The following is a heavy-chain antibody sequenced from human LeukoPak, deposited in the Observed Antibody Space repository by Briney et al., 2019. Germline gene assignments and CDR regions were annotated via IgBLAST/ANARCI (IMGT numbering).Heavy chain of an antibody. D-gene: IGHD5-18*01. CDR1: GFTFDDYG. V-gene: IGHV3-20*04. Sequence: GGSLRLSCAASGFTFDDYGMSWVRQAPGKGLEWVSGINWNGGSTGYADSVKGRFTISRDNSKSTLYLQMNSLRAEDTAVYYCAKDQGIQLWLKYFQHWGQGTLVTVSS. CDR3: AKDQGIQLWLKYFQH. CDR2: INWNGGST. J-gene: IGHJ1*01.